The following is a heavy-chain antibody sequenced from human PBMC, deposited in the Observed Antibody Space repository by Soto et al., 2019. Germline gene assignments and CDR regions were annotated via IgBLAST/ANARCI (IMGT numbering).Heavy chain of an antibody. CDR1: GFTFTSSA. CDR2: IVVGSGNT. Sequence: SVKVSCKASGFTFTSSAVQWVRQARGQRLEWIGWIVVGSGNTNYAQKFQERVTITRDMSTSTAYMELSSLRSEDTAVYYCAAAPGIQLGNYYCYGMDVWGQGTTVTVSS. D-gene: IGHD5-18*01. CDR3: AAAPGIQLGNYYCYGMDV. J-gene: IGHJ6*02. V-gene: IGHV1-58*01.